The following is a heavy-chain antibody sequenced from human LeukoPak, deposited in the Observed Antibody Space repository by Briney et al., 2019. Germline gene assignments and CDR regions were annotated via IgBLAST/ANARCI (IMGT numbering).Heavy chain of an antibody. CDR1: GYSLSSGYD. CDR2: IYHNGNT. D-gene: IGHD5-18*01. Sequence: SETLSLTCAVSGYSLSSGYDWGWIRQPPGKGLEGIGTIYHNGNTYYNPSLKTRLTISVDTSKNPFSLKLSSVTAADTAVYYCARVRYNYGDSDYWGQGTLVTVSS. CDR3: ARVRYNYGDSDY. V-gene: IGHV4-38-2*01. J-gene: IGHJ4*02.